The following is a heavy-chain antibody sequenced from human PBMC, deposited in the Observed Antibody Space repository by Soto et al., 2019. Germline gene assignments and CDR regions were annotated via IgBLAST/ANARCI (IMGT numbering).Heavy chain of an antibody. Sequence: QVQLVQSGAEVKKPGASVKVSCKASGYTFTSYGISWVRQAPGQGLEWMGWISAYNGNTNYAQKLQGRAPITTDTSPSTAYMPLRSLRSDDTAVYSCARDRVCSSTSCYEACFAPWGQGTLVTVSS. V-gene: IGHV1-18*01. CDR1: GYTFTSYG. J-gene: IGHJ5*02. CDR3: ARDRVCSSTSCYEACFAP. CDR2: ISAYNGNT. D-gene: IGHD2-2*01.